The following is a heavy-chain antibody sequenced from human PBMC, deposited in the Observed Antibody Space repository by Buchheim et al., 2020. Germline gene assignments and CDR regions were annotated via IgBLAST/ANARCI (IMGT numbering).Heavy chain of an antibody. CDR2: INHSGST. V-gene: IGHV4-34*01. D-gene: IGHD2-21*01. CDR3: ASFLRYSTTFDP. CDR1: GGSFSGYY. Sequence: VQLQQWGAGLLKPSETLSLTCAVYGGSFSGYYWSWIRQPPGKGLEWIGEINHSGSTNYNPSLKSRVTISVDTSKNPFSLKLSSVTAADTAVYYCASFLRYSTTFDPWGQGTL. J-gene: IGHJ5*02.